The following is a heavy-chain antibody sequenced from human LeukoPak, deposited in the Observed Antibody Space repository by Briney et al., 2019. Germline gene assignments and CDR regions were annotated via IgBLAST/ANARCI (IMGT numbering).Heavy chain of an antibody. Sequence: GRSLRLSCAASGFTFSSYSMNWVRQAPGKGLEWVSYISSGSSSIYYADSVKGRFTISRDNAKNSLYLQMNSLRAEDTAVYYCARGSLRSAFDIWGQGTMVTVSS. V-gene: IGHV3-48*01. CDR1: GFTFSSYS. CDR3: ARGSLRSAFDI. CDR2: ISSGSSSI. J-gene: IGHJ3*02. D-gene: IGHD3-3*01.